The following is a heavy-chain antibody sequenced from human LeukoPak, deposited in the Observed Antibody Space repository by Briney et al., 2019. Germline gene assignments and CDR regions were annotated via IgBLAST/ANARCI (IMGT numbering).Heavy chain of an antibody. J-gene: IGHJ4*02. CDR2: IYSDNT. CDR3: ARRAGAYSQPYDY. V-gene: IGHV3-53*01. CDR1: GFTVSNNS. Sequence: PGGSLRLSCTVSGFTVSNNSMSWVRQAPGKGLEWVSFIYSDNTHYSDSVKGRFTISRDNSKNTLYLQMNSLRAEDTAVYYCARRAGAYSQPYDYWGQGTLVTVSS. D-gene: IGHD4/OR15-4a*01.